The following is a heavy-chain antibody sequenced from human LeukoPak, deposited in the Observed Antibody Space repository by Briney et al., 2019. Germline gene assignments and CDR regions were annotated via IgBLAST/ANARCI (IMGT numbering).Heavy chain of an antibody. J-gene: IGHJ4*02. CDR2: ISGSGGST. CDR1: GFTFSSYA. Sequence: PGGSLRLSCAASGFTFSSYAMSWVRQAPGKGLEWVSAISGSGGSTYYADSAKGRFTISRDNSKNTLYLQMNSLRAEDTAVYYCAKSIITMIVVVSPFDYWGQGTLVTVSS. V-gene: IGHV3-23*01. D-gene: IGHD3-22*01. CDR3: AKSIITMIVVVSPFDY.